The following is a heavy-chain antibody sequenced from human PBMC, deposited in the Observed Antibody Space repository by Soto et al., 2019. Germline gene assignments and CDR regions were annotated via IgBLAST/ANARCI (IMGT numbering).Heavy chain of an antibody. CDR2: IYYSGST. V-gene: IGHV4-31*03. Sequence: SETLSLTCTVSGGSISSGGYYWSWIRQHPGKGLEWIGYIYYSGSTYYNPSLKSRVTISVDTSKNQFSLKLSSVTAADTAVYYCARDRRLQPYNWFDPWGQGTLVTVS. CDR1: GGSISSGGYY. J-gene: IGHJ5*02. D-gene: IGHD4-4*01. CDR3: ARDRRLQPYNWFDP.